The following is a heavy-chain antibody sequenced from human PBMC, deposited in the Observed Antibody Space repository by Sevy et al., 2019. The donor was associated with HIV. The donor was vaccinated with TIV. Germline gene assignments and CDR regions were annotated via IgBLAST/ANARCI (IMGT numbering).Heavy chain of an antibody. CDR3: TSVLGWEGTSDY. CDR2: IRSKADGGTA. J-gene: IGHJ4*02. D-gene: IGHD1-26*01. CDR1: GFSFINAW. Sequence: GGSLRLSCAASGFSFINAWMNWVRQAPGKGLEWVGRIRSKADGGTADYAAPVKGRFIISRDESENTLYLQMNSLRTEDTAIYYCTSVLGWEGTSDYWGQGTLVTVSS. V-gene: IGHV3-15*07.